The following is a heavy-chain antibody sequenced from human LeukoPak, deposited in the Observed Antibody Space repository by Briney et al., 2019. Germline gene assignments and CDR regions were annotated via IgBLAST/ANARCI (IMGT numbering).Heavy chain of an antibody. Sequence: GSLRLSCAASGFTVSSNYMSWVRPARGKGLEWVSVIDSGGNTFYAASVKGRFTVSRDNSKNTLYLQMTSLRAEDTAVYYCARADYYDSSGYNDYWGQGTLVTVSS. D-gene: IGHD3-22*01. CDR1: GFTVSSNY. CDR2: IDSGGNT. J-gene: IGHJ4*02. V-gene: IGHV3-53*01. CDR3: ARADYYDSSGYNDY.